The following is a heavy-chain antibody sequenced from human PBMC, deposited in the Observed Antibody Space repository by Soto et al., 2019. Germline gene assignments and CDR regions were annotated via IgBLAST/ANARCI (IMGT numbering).Heavy chain of an antibody. CDR3: ARDEAVDIAAAGTSGFDY. D-gene: IGHD6-13*01. CDR1: GFTFSSYG. CDR2: IWYDGSNK. Sequence: QVQLVESGGGVVQPGRSLRLSCAASGFTFSSYGMHWVRQAPGKGLEWVAVIWYDGSNKYYADSVKGRFTISRDNSKNTLYLQMNSLRAEDTAVYYCARDEAVDIAAAGTSGFDYWGQGTLVTVSS. J-gene: IGHJ4*02. V-gene: IGHV3-33*01.